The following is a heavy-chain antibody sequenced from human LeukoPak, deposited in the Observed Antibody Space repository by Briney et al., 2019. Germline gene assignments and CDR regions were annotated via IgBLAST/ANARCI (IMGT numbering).Heavy chain of an antibody. V-gene: IGHV1-2*02. CDR1: GYTFTGYY. CDR3: ARVSGSSWQYYFDY. D-gene: IGHD6-13*01. Sequence: ASVKVSCKASGYTFTGYYMHWVRQAPGQGLEWMGWINPNSGGTNYAQKFQGRVTMTRDTSISTAYMELSRLRSEDTAVYYCARVSGSSWQYYFDYWGQGTLVTVSS. J-gene: IGHJ4*02. CDR2: INPNSGGT.